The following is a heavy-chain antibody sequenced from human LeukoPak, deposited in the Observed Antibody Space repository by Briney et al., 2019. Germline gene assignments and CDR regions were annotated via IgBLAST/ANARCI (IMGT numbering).Heavy chain of an antibody. Sequence: GGSLRLSCEASGFTFSRHWMSWVRQAPGRGLEWVANIKQDGSMKQYADSVRGRFIISRDNAKNSVYLQLSSLKAEDSAVYFCARDESGGYYVYWGQGALVTVSS. CDR2: IKQDGSMK. D-gene: IGHD2-15*01. J-gene: IGHJ4*02. CDR1: GFTFSRHW. V-gene: IGHV3-7*01. CDR3: ARDESGGYYVY.